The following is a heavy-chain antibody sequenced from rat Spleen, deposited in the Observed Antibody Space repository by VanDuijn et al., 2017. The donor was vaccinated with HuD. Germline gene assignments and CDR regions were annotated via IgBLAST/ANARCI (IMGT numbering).Heavy chain of an antibody. D-gene: IGHD1-10*01. CDR1: GFTFSNYG. Sequence: EVQLVESGGGLVQPGRSLKLSCAASGFTFSNYGMAWVRQAPTKGLEWVATIRYDGSSTYYRDSVQGRFTISRDNAKSTLYLQMDSLRSEDTATYYCARQGIITTYHYFDYWGQGVMVTVSS. J-gene: IGHJ2*01. CDR3: ARQGIITTYHYFDY. V-gene: IGHV5-29*01. CDR2: IRYDGSST.